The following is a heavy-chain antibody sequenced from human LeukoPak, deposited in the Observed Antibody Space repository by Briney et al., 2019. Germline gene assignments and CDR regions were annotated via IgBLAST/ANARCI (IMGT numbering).Heavy chain of an antibody. Sequence: VASVKVSCKASGYTFTSYGISWVRQAPGQGLEWMGWISAYNGNTNYAQKLQGRVTMTTDTSTSTAYMELRSLRSDDTAVYYCASFGAGYGSGSYYYYGMDVWGQGTTVTVSS. D-gene: IGHD3-10*01. J-gene: IGHJ6*02. V-gene: IGHV1-18*01. CDR2: ISAYNGNT. CDR1: GYTFTSYG. CDR3: ASFGAGYGSGSYYYYGMDV.